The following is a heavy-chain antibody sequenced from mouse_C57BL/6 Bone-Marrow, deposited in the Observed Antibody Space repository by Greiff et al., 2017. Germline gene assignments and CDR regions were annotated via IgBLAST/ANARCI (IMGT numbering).Heavy chain of an antibody. J-gene: IGHJ3*01. CDR3: ARSGYSPWFAY. Sequence: QVQLKESGAELARPGASVKLSCKASGYTFTSYGISWVKQRTGQGLEWIGEINPRSGNTYYTEKFKGKATLTADKSSSTAYMELRSLTSEDSAVYFCARSGYSPWFAYWGQGTLVTVSA. V-gene: IGHV1-81*01. CDR2: INPRSGNT. D-gene: IGHD2-12*01. CDR1: GYTFTSYG.